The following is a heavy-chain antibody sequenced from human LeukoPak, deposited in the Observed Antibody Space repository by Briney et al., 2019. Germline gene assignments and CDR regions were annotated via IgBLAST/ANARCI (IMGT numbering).Heavy chain of an antibody. CDR3: ASGVAGGLGYYYMDV. CDR1: GYTFTGYY. Sequence: ASVKVSCKASGYTFTGYYMHWVRQAPGQGLEWMGWINPNSGGTNYAQKLQGRVTMTTDTSTSTAYMELRSLRSDDTAVCYCASGVAGGLGYYYMDVWGKGTTVTVSS. V-gene: IGHV1-2*02. J-gene: IGHJ6*03. CDR2: INPNSGGT. D-gene: IGHD6-19*01.